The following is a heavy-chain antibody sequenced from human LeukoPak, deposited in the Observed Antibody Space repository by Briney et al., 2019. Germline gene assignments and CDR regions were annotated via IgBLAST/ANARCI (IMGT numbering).Heavy chain of an antibody. CDR2: INSDGSST. CDR1: GFTFSSYW. V-gene: IGHV3-74*01. Sequence: GGTLRLSCAASGFTFSSYWMHWVRQAPGKGLVWVSRINSDGSSTSYADSVKGRFTISRDNAKNTLYLQMNSLRAEDTAVYYCARRAGAYSHPYDYWGQGTLVTVSS. J-gene: IGHJ4*02. D-gene: IGHD4/OR15-4a*01. CDR3: ARRAGAYSHPYDY.